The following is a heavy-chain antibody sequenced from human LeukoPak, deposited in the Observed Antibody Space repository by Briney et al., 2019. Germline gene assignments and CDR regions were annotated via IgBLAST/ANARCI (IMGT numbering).Heavy chain of an antibody. CDR3: AKDFYSSGYYSRSYFDY. J-gene: IGHJ4*02. CDR1: GFTFSSYG. Sequence: GGSLRLSCAASGFTFSSYGMHWVRQAPGKGLEWVAVISYDGSNKYYADSVKGRFTISRDNSKNTLYLQMNSLRAEDTAVYYCAKDFYSSGYYSRSYFDYWGQGTLVTVSS. V-gene: IGHV3-30*18. CDR2: ISYDGSNK. D-gene: IGHD3-22*01.